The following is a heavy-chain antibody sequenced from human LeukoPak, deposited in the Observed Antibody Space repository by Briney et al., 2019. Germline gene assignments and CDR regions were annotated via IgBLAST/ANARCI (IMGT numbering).Heavy chain of an antibody. D-gene: IGHD2-2*02. CDR1: GFTFSSCW. J-gene: IGHJ4*02. CDR3: AGKRYCSSTSCYTPYYFDY. V-gene: IGHV3-7*01. CDR2: IKQDGSEK. Sequence: GGSLRLSCAASGFTFSSCWMSWVRQAPGKGLEWVANIKQDGSEKYYVDSVKGRFTISRDNANNSLYLQMNSLRAEDTAVYYCAGKRYCSSTSCYTPYYFDYWGQGTLVTVSS.